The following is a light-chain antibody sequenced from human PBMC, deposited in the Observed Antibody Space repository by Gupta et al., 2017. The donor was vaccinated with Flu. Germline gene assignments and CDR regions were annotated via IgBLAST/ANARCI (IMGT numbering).Light chain of an antibody. CDR3: QQRSNWPIFT. CDR1: QSVSSY. J-gene: IGKJ3*01. CDR2: DAS. V-gene: IGKV3-11*01. Sequence: EIVLTQSPAALSLSRGERATLSCRASQSVSSYLAWYQQKPGQAPRLLIYDASNRATGIPARFSGSGSGTDFTLTISSLEPEDFAVYYCQQRSNWPIFTFGPGTKVDIK.